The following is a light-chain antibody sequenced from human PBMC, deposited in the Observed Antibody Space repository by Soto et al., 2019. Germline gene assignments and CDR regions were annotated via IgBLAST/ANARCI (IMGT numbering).Light chain of an antibody. CDR1: SSDVGSYNY. Sequence: QSVLTQPASVSGSPGQSITISCTGTSSDVGSYNYVSWYQQYPGKAPKLMIYDVSKRPSGVSYRFSGSKSGNTASLTISGLQAEDEADYYCSSYTTSRTHVVFGGGTKLTVL. CDR2: DVS. CDR3: SSYTTSRTHVV. V-gene: IGLV2-14*01. J-gene: IGLJ2*01.